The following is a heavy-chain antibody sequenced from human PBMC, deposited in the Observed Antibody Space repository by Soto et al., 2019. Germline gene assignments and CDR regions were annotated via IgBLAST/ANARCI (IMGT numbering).Heavy chain of an antibody. CDR3: AKIDASPYYYDSSGYHDSTDY. V-gene: IGHV1-58*01. D-gene: IGHD3-22*01. CDR1: GFMFTSSA. Sequence: GASVKVSCKTSGFMFTSSAVQWVRQARGQRLEWIGWLVVGSGNTHYAQHFQERVTLTRDMSTGTAYMELSSLRAEDTAVYYCAKIDASPYYYDSSGYHDSTDYWGQGTQVTVSS. CDR2: LVVGSGNT. J-gene: IGHJ4*02.